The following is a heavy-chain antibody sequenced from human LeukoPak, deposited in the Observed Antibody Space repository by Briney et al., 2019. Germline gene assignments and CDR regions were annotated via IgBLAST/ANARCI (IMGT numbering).Heavy chain of an antibody. Sequence: SETLSLTCTVSGDSVSSDSYYWHWIRRSPGKGLEWVGFVYYSGRTKYNPSLKSRAAMSIDTSKNQVSLRLRSVTAADTAMYFCVREASTSYYDSSGYYRQTETFDVWGLGTMVTVSS. V-gene: IGHV4-61*01. J-gene: IGHJ3*01. CDR3: VREASTSYYDSSGYYRQTETFDV. D-gene: IGHD3-22*01. CDR2: VYYSGRT. CDR1: GDSVSSDSYY.